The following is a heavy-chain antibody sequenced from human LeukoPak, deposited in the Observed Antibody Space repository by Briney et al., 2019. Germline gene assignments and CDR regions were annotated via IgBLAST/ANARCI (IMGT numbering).Heavy chain of an antibody. CDR2: IRYDGSNK. J-gene: IGHJ4*02. CDR1: GFTFSSYG. D-gene: IGHD2-15*01. Sequence: GGSLRLSCAASGFTFSSYGMHWVRQAPGKGLEWVAFIRYDGSNKYYADSVKGRFTISRDNSKNTLYLQMNSLRAEDTAVYYCARDDSLRGGLDYWGQGTLVTVSS. V-gene: IGHV3-30*02. CDR3: ARDDSLRGGLDY.